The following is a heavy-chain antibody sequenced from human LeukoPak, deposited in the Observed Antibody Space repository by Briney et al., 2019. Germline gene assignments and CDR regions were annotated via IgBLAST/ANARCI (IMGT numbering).Heavy chain of an antibody. CDR3: ARDRHDSESLGIYYMDV. D-gene: IGHD3-16*01. V-gene: IGHV3-53*01. Sequence: GGSLRLSCAASGFTVSSNYMSWVRQAPGKGLEWVSVIYSGGSTYYADSVKGRFTISRDNSKNTLYLQMNSLRAEDTAVYYCARDRHDSESLGIYYMDVWGKGTTVTVSS. J-gene: IGHJ6*03. CDR1: GFTVSSNY. CDR2: IYSGGST.